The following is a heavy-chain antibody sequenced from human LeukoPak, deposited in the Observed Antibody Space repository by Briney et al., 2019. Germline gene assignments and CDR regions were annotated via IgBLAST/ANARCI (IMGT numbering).Heavy chain of an antibody. V-gene: IGHV4-34*01. CDR1: GGSFSGYY. Sequence: PSETLSLTCAVYGGSFSGYYWSWIRQPPGKGLEWIGEINHSGSTNYNPSLKSRVTISVDTSKNQFSLKPSSVTAADTAVYYCARGRYCSSTSCYSRWFDPWGQGTLVTVSS. CDR3: ARGRYCSSTSCYSRWFDP. CDR2: INHSGST. D-gene: IGHD2-2*01. J-gene: IGHJ5*02.